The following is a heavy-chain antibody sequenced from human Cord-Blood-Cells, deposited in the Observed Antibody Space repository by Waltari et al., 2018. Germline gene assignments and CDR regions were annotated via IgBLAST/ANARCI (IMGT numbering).Heavy chain of an antibody. Sequence: EVQLVESGGGLVKPGGSLRLSCAASGFTFSSHSMNWVRQAPGKGLEWVASIGSSSSYIYYADSVKGRFTICRDNAKNSLYLQMNSLRAEDTAVYYCARVLDYDILTGYYFDYWGQGTLVTVSS. D-gene: IGHD3-9*01. CDR1: GFTFSSHS. CDR3: ARVLDYDILTGYYFDY. CDR2: IGSSSSYI. J-gene: IGHJ4*02. V-gene: IGHV3-21*01.